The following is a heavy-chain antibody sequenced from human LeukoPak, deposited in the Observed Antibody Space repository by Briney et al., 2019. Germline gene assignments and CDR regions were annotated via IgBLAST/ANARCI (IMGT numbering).Heavy chain of an antibody. J-gene: IGHJ3*02. CDR3: ARDRGYSESDAFDI. V-gene: IGHV1-69*01. D-gene: IGHD5-18*01. CDR1: GGTFSSYA. Sequence: SVKVSCKASGGTFSSYAISWVRQAPRQGLEWMGGIIPIFGTANYAQKFQGRVTITAGESTSTAYMELSSLRSEDTAVYYCARDRGYSESDAFDIWGQGTMVTVSS. CDR2: IIPIFGTA.